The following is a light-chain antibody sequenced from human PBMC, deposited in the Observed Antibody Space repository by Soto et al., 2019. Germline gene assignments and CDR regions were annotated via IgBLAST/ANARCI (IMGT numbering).Light chain of an antibody. V-gene: IGLV1-44*01. CDR1: SSNIGSNF. Sequence: QSVVTQPPSASGTPGPRVTISCSGSSSNIGSNFVSWYQRLPGTAPKLLIYSINQRPSGVPDRFSGSKSGTSASLAISGLQSEDEADYFCASWDDSLNGPVFGGGTKVTVL. CDR2: SIN. CDR3: ASWDDSLNGPV. J-gene: IGLJ3*02.